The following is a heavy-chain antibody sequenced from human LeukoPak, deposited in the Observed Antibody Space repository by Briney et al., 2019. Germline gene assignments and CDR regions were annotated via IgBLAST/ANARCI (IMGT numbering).Heavy chain of an antibody. J-gene: IGHJ4*02. V-gene: IGHV3-33*01. Sequence: GRSLRLSCAASGFTFSSYGMHWVRQAPGKGLEWVAVIWYDGSNKYYADSVKGRFTISRDNSKNTLYLQMNSLRAEDTAVYYCARDEGSWSYYFDYWGQGTLVTVSS. CDR2: IWYDGSNK. D-gene: IGHD6-13*01. CDR3: ARDEGSWSYYFDY. CDR1: GFTFSSYG.